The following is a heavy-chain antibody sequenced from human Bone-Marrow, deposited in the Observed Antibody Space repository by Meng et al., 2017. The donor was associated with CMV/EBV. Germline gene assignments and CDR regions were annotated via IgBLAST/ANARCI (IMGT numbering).Heavy chain of an antibody. CDR2: IYTSGST. V-gene: IGHV4-61*02. CDR1: GGSISSGSYY. J-gene: IGHJ5*02. Sequence: QVQLQEAGPGLVKPSQTLSLTCTVSGGSISSGSYYWSWIRQPAGKGLEWIGRIYTSGSTNYNPSLKSRVTISVDTSKNQFSLKLSSVTAADTAVYYCARVVIAVAGVRNINWFDPWGQGTLVTVFS. D-gene: IGHD6-19*01. CDR3: ARVVIAVAGVRNINWFDP.